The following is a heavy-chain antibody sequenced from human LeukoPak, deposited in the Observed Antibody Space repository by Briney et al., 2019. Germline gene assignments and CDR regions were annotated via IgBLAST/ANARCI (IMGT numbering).Heavy chain of an antibody. J-gene: IGHJ4*02. CDR1: GFTFSNYW. Sequence: GGSLRLSCATSGFTFSNYWMSWVRQAPGKGLEWVANIKQDGSEKHYVVSVKGRFIISRDNAKNSLYLQMNSLRAEDTALYYCGRGWAVDFWGQGTLVTVSS. V-gene: IGHV3-7*01. CDR3: GRGWAVDF. D-gene: IGHD5-24*01. CDR2: IKQDGSEK.